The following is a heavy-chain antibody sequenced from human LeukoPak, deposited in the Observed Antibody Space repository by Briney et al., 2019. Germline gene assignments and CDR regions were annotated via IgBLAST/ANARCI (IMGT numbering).Heavy chain of an antibody. CDR3: ATGIVLMVYWPGPDY. Sequence: GGSLRLSXAASGFTFSSYAMSWVRQAPGKGLEWVSAISGSGGSTYYADSVKGRFTISRDNSKNTLYLQMNSLRAEDTAVYYCATGIVLMVYWPGPDYWGQGTLVTVSS. J-gene: IGHJ4*02. CDR2: ISGSGGST. V-gene: IGHV3-23*01. D-gene: IGHD2-8*01. CDR1: GFTFSSYA.